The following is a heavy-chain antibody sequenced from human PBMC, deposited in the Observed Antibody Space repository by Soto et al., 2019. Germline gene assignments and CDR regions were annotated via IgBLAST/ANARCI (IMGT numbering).Heavy chain of an antibody. CDR2: IIPIFGTA. D-gene: IGHD4-4*01. J-gene: IGHJ6*02. Sequence: SVKVSCNASGGTFSSYAISWVRHAPGQGLEWMGGIIPIFGTANYAQKFQGRVTITADKSTSTAYMELSSLRAEDTAVYYCARLTDYSIHYYGMDVWGQGTTVTVSS. V-gene: IGHV1-69*06. CDR3: ARLTDYSIHYYGMDV. CDR1: GGTFSSYA.